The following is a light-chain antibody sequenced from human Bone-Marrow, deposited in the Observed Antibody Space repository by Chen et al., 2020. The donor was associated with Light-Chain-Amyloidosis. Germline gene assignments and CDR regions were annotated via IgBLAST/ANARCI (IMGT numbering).Light chain of an antibody. CDR2: DAS. CDR3: HQRINWPRT. CDR1: QSVSSY. Sequence: EVVLTQYPATLSLSPGERATRSCRASQSVSSYLAWYQQKPGQAPRLLIYDASNRATGIPARFSGSGSGTDFTLTISSLEPEDFALYYCHQRINWPRTFGQGTKVEIK. V-gene: IGKV3-11*01. J-gene: IGKJ1*01.